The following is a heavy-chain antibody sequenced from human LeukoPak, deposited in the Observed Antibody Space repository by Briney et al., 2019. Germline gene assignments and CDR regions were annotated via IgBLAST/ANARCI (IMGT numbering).Heavy chain of an antibody. CDR3: ARDAVYSSAIEYWFDP. CDR2: IIPILGIA. D-gene: IGHD6-19*01. Sequence: SVKVSCKASGGTFSSYAISWVRQAPGQGLEWMGRIIPILGIANYAQKFQGRVTITADKSTSTAYMELRSLRFDDTAVYYCARDAVYSSAIEYWFDPWGQGTLVAVSS. V-gene: IGHV1-69*04. CDR1: GGTFSSYA. J-gene: IGHJ5*02.